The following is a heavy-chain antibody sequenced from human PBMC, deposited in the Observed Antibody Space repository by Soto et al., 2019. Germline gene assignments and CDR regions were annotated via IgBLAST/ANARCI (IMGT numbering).Heavy chain of an antibody. CDR1: GGTFSSYA. Sequence: QLQLMQSGAEVKKPGSSVKVSCKASGGTFSSYAISWVRQAPGQGLAWMGGLIPIFGTANYEQKVQGRVTITADESTSTAYMELSSLRSEDTAVYYCAREIGRWLYFDYWGQGTLVTVSS. D-gene: IGHD5-12*01. J-gene: IGHJ4*02. CDR3: AREIGRWLYFDY. CDR2: LIPIFGTA. V-gene: IGHV1-69*01.